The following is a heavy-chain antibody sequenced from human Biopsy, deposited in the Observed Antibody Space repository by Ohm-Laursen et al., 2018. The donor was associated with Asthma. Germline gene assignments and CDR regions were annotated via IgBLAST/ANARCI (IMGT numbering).Heavy chain of an antibody. Sequence: SLRLSCAASGFTFSSFGIHWVRQAPGKGLEWVAVIWYDGSNKYYADSVKGRFTISRDNSKNTLYLQMNSLRAEDTAVYYCARSIYDFWSGYYGMDVWGQGTTVTVSS. CDR3: ARSIYDFWSGYYGMDV. V-gene: IGHV3-33*08. D-gene: IGHD3-3*01. CDR2: IWYDGSNK. J-gene: IGHJ6*02. CDR1: GFTFSSFG.